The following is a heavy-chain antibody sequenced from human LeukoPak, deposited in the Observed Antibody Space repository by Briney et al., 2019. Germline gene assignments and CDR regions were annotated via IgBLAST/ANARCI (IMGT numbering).Heavy chain of an antibody. CDR3: ARDLRDISTTLGYYYYGMDV. CDR2: INPSGGST. D-gene: IGHD2-2*01. V-gene: IGHV1-46*01. Sequence: ASVKVSCKASGYTFTSYYMHWVRQAPGQGLEWMGIINPSGGSTSYAQKFQGRVTMTRDTSTSTVYMELSSLRSEDTAVYYCARDLRDISTTLGYYYYGMDVWGHGTTVTVSS. CDR1: GYTFTSYY. J-gene: IGHJ6*02.